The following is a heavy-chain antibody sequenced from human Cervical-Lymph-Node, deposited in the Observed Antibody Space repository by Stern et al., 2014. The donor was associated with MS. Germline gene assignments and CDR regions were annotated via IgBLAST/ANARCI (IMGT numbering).Heavy chain of an antibody. CDR3: AKDLSSTRTYGMDV. Sequence: QLVESGGCLVQPGRSLRLSCAASGFTFDDYGMHWVRQVPGQGLEWVSSISWNSGNIGYVDSVKGRFTISRDNAKNSLYLQMNSLRAEDTALYYCAKDLSSTRTYGMDVWGQGTTVTVSS. J-gene: IGHJ6*02. D-gene: IGHD2-2*01. CDR2: ISWNSGNI. V-gene: IGHV3-9*01. CDR1: GFTFDDYG.